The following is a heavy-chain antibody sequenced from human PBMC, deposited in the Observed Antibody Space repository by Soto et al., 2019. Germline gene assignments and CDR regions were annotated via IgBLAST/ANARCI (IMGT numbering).Heavy chain of an antibody. J-gene: IGHJ4*02. CDR3: ARVSNDCSGGSCYRSFDY. CDR2: INHSGST. CDR1: GGSFSGYY. V-gene: IGHV4-34*01. Sequence: SETLSLTCAVYGGSFSGYYWSWIRQPPGKGLEWIGEINHSGSTNYNPSLKSRVTISVDTSKNQFSLKLSSVTAADTAVYYCARVSNDCSGGSCYRSFDYWGQGTLVTVS. D-gene: IGHD2-15*01.